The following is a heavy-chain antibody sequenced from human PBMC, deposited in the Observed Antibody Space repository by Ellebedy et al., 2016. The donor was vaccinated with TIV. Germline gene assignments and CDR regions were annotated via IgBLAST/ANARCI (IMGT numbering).Heavy chain of an antibody. Sequence: GESLKISCAASGFMCNNFRMNWFRQAPGRGLEWISSIRGNGQDINYSDSVKGRFTTSRDNVKNSVSLQMDSLRAEDTAVYYCAREHIVVVTADYWGQGTLVTVSS. CDR2: IRGNGQDI. V-gene: IGHV3-21*01. D-gene: IGHD2-21*02. J-gene: IGHJ4*02. CDR1: GFMCNNFR. CDR3: AREHIVVVTADY.